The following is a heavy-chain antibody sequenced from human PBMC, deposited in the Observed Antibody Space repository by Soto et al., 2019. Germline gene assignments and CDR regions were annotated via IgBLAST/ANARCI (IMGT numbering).Heavy chain of an antibody. D-gene: IGHD3-9*01. CDR3: ARSPYYDILTGQNWFDP. Sequence: ASVKVSCKASGYTFTSYGISWVRQAPGQGLEWMGWISAYNGNTNYAQKLQGRVTMTTDTSTSTAYMELRSLGSDDTAVYYCARSPYYDILTGQNWFDPWGQGTLVTVSS. CDR1: GYTFTSYG. CDR2: ISAYNGNT. V-gene: IGHV1-18*04. J-gene: IGHJ5*02.